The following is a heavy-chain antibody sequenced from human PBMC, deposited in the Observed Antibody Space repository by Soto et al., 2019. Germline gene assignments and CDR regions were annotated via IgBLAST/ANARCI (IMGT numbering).Heavy chain of an antibody. CDR2: VYYSGNT. Sequence: PSETLSLTCTVSGGSISSSNYYWGWIRQPPGKGLEWIGSVYYSGNTYYNPSLKSRVTISVDTSKNQFSLKLSSVTAADTAVYYCARRAFSTGNYWGQGTLVTVSS. D-gene: IGHD3-10*01. J-gene: IGHJ4*02. V-gene: IGHV4-39*01. CDR1: GGSISSSNYY. CDR3: ARRAFSTGNY.